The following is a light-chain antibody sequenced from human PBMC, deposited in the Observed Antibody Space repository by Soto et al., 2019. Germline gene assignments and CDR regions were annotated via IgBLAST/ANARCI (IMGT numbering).Light chain of an antibody. CDR2: DVT. CDR3: STHAGSSVV. Sequence: QSALTQPRSVSGSPGQSVTISCTGTSSDVGGYNYVSWYQQHPGKAPKLMIYDVTTRPSGVPDRFSGSKSGNTASLTISGLQDEDEADYYCSTHAGSSVVFGTGTKVTAL. CDR1: SSDVGGYNY. V-gene: IGLV2-11*01. J-gene: IGLJ1*01.